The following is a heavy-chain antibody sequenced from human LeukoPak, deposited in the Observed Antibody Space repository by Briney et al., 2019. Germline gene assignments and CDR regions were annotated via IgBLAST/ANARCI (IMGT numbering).Heavy chain of an antibody. D-gene: IGHD3-10*01. CDR2: ISWNSGAV. CDR3: AKGSGNMVRGVLFDY. V-gene: IGHV3-9*03. J-gene: IGHJ4*02. CDR1: GFSFGDYA. Sequence: GRSLRLSCAASGFSFGDYAMYWARQAPGKGLEWVSGISWNSGAVGYADSVKGRFTISRDNAKNSLYLQMNSLRAEDMASYYCAKGSGNMVRGVLFDYWGQGTLATVSS.